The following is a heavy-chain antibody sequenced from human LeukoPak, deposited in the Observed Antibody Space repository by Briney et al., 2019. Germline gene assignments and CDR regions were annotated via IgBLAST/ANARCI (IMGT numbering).Heavy chain of an antibody. Sequence: GGSLRLSCAASGFTFSSYSMNWVRQAPGKGLEWVSSISSSSSYIYYADSVKGRFTISRDNAKNSLYLQMNSLRAEDTAVYYCARLHQKQQLGGPIWGQGTLVTVSS. CDR3: ARLHQKQQLGGPI. CDR1: GFTFSSYS. D-gene: IGHD6-13*01. V-gene: IGHV3-21*01. J-gene: IGHJ4*02. CDR2: ISSSSSYI.